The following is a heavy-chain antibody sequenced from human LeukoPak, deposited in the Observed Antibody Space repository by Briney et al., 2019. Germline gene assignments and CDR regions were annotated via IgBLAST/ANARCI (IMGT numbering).Heavy chain of an antibody. J-gene: IGHJ4*02. CDR2: IRSKAYGGTT. CDR3: TRDKSRDGYNPVSY. D-gene: IGHD5-24*01. V-gene: IGHV3-49*03. Sequence: GGSLRLSCTASGFTFGDYAMSWFRQAPGKGLEWVGFIRSKAYGGTTEYAASVKGRFTISRDDSKSIAYLQMNSLKTEDTAVYYCTRDKSRDGYNPVSYWGQGTLVTVSS. CDR1: GFTFGDYA.